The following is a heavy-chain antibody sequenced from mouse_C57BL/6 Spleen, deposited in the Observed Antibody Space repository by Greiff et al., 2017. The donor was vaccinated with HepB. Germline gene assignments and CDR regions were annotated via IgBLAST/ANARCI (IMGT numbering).Heavy chain of an antibody. D-gene: IGHD2-5*01. CDR3: ARPYYSNYGYAMDY. J-gene: IGHJ4*01. V-gene: IGHV1-82*01. CDR1: GYAFSSSW. CDR2: IYPGDGDT. Sequence: VQLQQSGPELVKPGASVKISCKASGYAFSSSWMNWVKQRPGKGLEWIGRIYPGDGDTNYNGKFKGKATLTADKSSSTAYMQLSSLTSEDSAVYFCARPYYSNYGYAMDYWGQGTSVTVSS.